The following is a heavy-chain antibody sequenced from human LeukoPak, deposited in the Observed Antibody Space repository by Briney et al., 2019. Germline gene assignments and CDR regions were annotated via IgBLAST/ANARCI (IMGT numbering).Heavy chain of an antibody. CDR3: ARELPAGGKEYYYDSSGYYRDY. CDR2: ISSSSYI. CDR1: GFTFSSYS. D-gene: IGHD3-22*01. Sequence: GGSLRLSCAASGFTFSSYSMNWVRQAPGKGLEWVSSISSSSYIYYADSVKGRFTISRDNAKNSLYLQMNSLRAEDTAVYYCARELPAGGKEYYYDSSGYYRDYWGQGTLVTVSS. V-gene: IGHV3-21*01. J-gene: IGHJ4*02.